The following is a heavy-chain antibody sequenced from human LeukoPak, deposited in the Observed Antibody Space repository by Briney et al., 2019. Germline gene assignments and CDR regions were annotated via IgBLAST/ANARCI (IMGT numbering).Heavy chain of an antibody. V-gene: IGHV1-69*06. CDR1: GGTFSSYA. Sequence: GASVKVSCKASGGTFSSYAISWVRQAPGQGLEWMGGIIPIFGTTNYAQKFQDRVTITADKSTSTAYMELSSLRSEDTAVYYCARFSGYSYYYYYMDVWGKGTTVTISS. CDR2: IIPIFGTT. CDR3: ARFSGYSYYYYYMDV. J-gene: IGHJ6*03. D-gene: IGHD3-9*01.